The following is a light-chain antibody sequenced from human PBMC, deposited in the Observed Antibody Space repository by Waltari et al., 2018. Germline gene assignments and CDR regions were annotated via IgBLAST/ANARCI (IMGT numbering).Light chain of an antibody. CDR3: QQRSNWPIT. CDR1: QSVTTY. V-gene: IGKV3-11*01. Sequence: EIVLTQSPATLSLSPGDTATLSCRASQSVTTYLAWYQQKPGQAPRLLIYDASNRATGIPARFSASGSGTAFTLTLSSLEPEDFAVYYCQQRSNWPITFGQGTRLEIK. CDR2: DAS. J-gene: IGKJ5*01.